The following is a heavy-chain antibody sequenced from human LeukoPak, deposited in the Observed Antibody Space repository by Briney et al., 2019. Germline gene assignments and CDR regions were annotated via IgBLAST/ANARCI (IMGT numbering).Heavy chain of an antibody. CDR1: GYTFTGYY. CDR2: LNPNSGGT. V-gene: IGHV1-2*02. J-gene: IGHJ6*02. CDR3: AGVGSSYYDSSGYEGRYYYYYGMDV. D-gene: IGHD3-22*01. Sequence: ASVTVSCKASGYTFTGYYMHWVGQPPGQGLEWMGWLNPNSGGTNYAKKVQGRVTMTRDTSISTAYMELSRLRSDDTAVYYCAGVGSSYYDSSGYEGRYYYYYGMDVWGQGTTVTVSS.